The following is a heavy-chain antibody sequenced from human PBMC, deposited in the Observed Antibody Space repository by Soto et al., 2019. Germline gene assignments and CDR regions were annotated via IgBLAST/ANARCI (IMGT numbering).Heavy chain of an antibody. J-gene: IGHJ6*02. Sequence: GGSLRLSCAASGFTFNNYGMHWVRQAPGKGLEWVAVIWNDGNGYYYANSVKGRFTISRDNSKNTLYLQMSSLRVEDTAVYYCARRQISPPTRGAASARGGMDVWGQVTTVTVSS. CDR2: IWNDGNGY. CDR1: GFTFNNYG. CDR3: ARRQISPPTRGAASARGGMDV. D-gene: IGHD6-13*01. V-gene: IGHV3-33*01.